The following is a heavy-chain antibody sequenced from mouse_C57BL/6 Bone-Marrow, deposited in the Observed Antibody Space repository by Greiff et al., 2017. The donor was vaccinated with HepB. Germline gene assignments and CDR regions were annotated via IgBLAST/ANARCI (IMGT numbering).Heavy chain of an antibody. Sequence: QVQLKESGAELVRPGASVTLSCKASGYTFTDYEMHWVKQTPVHGLEWIGAIDPETGGTAYNQKFKGKAILTADKSSSTAYMELRSLTSKDSAVYYCTRFHYYYGSAYWYFDVWGTGTTVTVSS. D-gene: IGHD1-1*01. V-gene: IGHV1-15*01. CDR1: GYTFTDYE. CDR2: IDPETGGT. J-gene: IGHJ1*03. CDR3: TRFHYYYGSAYWYFDV.